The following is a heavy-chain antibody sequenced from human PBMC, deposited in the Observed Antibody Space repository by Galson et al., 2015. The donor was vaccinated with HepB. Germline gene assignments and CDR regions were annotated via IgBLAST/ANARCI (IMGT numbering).Heavy chain of an antibody. CDR3: ARVPDPLITPYSSRQEGYYYYYGMDV. Sequence: SVKVSCKASGYTFTSYGISWVRQAPGQGLEWMGWISAYNGNTNYAQKLQGRVTMTTDTSTSTAYMELRSLRSDDTAVYYCARVPDPLITPYSSRQEGYYYYYGMDVWGQGTTVTVSS. J-gene: IGHJ6*02. V-gene: IGHV1-18*04. CDR1: GYTFTSYG. CDR2: ISAYNGNT. D-gene: IGHD6-13*01.